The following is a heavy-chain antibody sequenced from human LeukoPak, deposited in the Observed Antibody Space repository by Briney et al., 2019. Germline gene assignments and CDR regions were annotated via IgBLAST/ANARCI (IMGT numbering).Heavy chain of an antibody. CDR2: IKQDGSEK. J-gene: IGHJ3*02. V-gene: IGHV3-7*01. CDR1: GFTFSSYW. CDR3: ARFWRGYSYGAQRPVDALDI. D-gene: IGHD5-18*01. Sequence: GGSLRLSCAASGFTFSSYWMSWVRQAPGKGLEWVANIKQDGSEKYYVGSVKGRFTISRDNAENSLYLQMNSLRAEDTAVYYCARFWRGYSYGAQRPVDALDIWGQGTMVTVSS.